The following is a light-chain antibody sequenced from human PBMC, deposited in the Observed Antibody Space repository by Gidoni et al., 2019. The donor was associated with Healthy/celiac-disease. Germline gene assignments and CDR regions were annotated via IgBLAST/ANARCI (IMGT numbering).Light chain of an antibody. CDR3: QAWDSSTNVV. Sequence: SYELTQPPSVSVSPGHPASITCSGDKLGDKYACWYQQKPGQSPVLVIYQDSQRPSGIPERFSGSNSGNTATLTISGTQAMDEADYYCQAWDSSTNVVFGGGTKLTVL. J-gene: IGLJ2*01. CDR2: QDS. V-gene: IGLV3-1*01. CDR1: KLGDKY.